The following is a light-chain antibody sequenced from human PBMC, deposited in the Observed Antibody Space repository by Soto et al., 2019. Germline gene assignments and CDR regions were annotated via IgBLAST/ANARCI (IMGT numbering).Light chain of an antibody. CDR2: DAS. CDR3: QHYSGYPYT. V-gene: IGKV1-5*01. J-gene: IGKJ2*01. CDR1: QSIDNW. Sequence: DIQITQSPSPLSASIGYRVTITRRASQSIDNWLAWYQQKPGKAPLLLIYDASRLETGVPSRLSGSGSGIEFTRTISSLQADDFAIYFCQHYSGYPYTFGPWTKREIK.